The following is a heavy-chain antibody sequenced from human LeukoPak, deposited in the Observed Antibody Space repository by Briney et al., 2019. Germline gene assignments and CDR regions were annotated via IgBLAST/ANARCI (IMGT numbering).Heavy chain of an antibody. CDR2: ISYDGSNK. Sequence: GGSLRLSCAASGFTFSSYAMHWVRQAPGKGLEWVAVISYDGSNKYYADSVKGRFTISRDNSKNTLYLQMNSLRAEDTAVYYCARDQGYYDYVWGSYRYKYQGYFDYWGQGTLVTVSS. CDR3: ARDQGYYDYVWGSYRYKYQGYFDY. J-gene: IGHJ4*02. V-gene: IGHV3-30-3*01. CDR1: GFTFSSYA. D-gene: IGHD3-16*02.